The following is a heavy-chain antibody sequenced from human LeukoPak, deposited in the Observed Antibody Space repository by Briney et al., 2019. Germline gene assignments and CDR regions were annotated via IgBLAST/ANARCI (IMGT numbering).Heavy chain of an antibody. CDR3: AKDRLRYCTGGNCYSPVDY. CDR1: GFTFSNYG. J-gene: IGHJ4*01. D-gene: IGHD2-15*01. Sequence: GGSLRLSCVASGFTFSNYGMTWARQAPGKGLEWVSGISSSGGTTYYTDSVKGRFTISRDNSKNTLYLQMNTLRAEDTAVYFCAKDRLRYCTGGNCYSPVDYWGQGTLVTVSS. CDR2: ISSSGGTT. V-gene: IGHV3-23*01.